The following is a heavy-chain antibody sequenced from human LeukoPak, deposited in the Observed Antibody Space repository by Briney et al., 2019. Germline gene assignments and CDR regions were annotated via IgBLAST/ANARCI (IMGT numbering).Heavy chain of an antibody. D-gene: IGHD6-13*01. J-gene: IGHJ4*02. CDR2: IYYSGNT. CDR3: ARAGSWKLNFDY. Sequence: SETLSLTCTVSGGSISSYYWSWIRQPPGKGLEWIGYIYYSGNTNYNPSLKTRVTISVDTSKNQFSLKLSSVTAAVTAVYYCARAGSWKLNFDYWGQGTLVTVSS. CDR1: GGSISSYY. V-gene: IGHV4-59*01.